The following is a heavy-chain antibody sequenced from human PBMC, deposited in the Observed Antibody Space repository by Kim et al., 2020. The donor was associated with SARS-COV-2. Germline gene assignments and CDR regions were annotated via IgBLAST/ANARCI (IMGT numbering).Heavy chain of an antibody. Sequence: GGSLRLSCAASGFTFSSYAMHWVRQAPGKGLEWVAVISYDGSNKYYADSVKGRFTISRDNSKNTRYLQMNSLRAEDTAVYYCARIASGSDRGYFDYWGQG. D-gene: IGHD1-26*01. CDR2: ISYDGSNK. CDR3: ARIASGSDRGYFDY. CDR1: GFTFSSYA. V-gene: IGHV3-30-3*01. J-gene: IGHJ4*02.